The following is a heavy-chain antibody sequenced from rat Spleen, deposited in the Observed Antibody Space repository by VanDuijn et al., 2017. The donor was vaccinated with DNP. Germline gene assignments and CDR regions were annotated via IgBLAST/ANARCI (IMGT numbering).Heavy chain of an antibody. Sequence: EVQLVESGGGFVQPGRSLKLSCVGSGFTFSDYNMAWVRQAPKKGLEWVATISYDGSSTYYRDSVKGRFTGSRDNAKSTLYLQMDSRRSEDTATYYCARPDYWGQGVVVTVSS. V-gene: IGHV5-7*01. J-gene: IGHJ2*01. CDR2: ISYDGSST. CDR3: ARPDY. CDR1: GFTFSDYN.